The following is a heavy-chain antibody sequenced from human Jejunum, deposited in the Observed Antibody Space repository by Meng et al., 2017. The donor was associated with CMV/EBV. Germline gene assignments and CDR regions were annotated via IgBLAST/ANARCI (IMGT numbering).Heavy chain of an antibody. Sequence: SGLVFRNNYLHWVRQTPGRGLEWLALASYEGDSKYYAVSVRGRFTISKDKSENTVVLEMNSLGPEDTAVYYCVRSPSILDAFDLWGQGTLVTVSS. CDR1: GLVFRNNY. CDR2: ASYEGDSK. V-gene: IGHV3-30*14. D-gene: IGHD5-24*01. J-gene: IGHJ3*01. CDR3: VRSPSILDAFDL.